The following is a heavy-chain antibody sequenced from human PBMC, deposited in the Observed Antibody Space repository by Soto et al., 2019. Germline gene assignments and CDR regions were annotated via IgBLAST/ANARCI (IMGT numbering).Heavy chain of an antibody. Sequence: RRLSCVASGFTFKTYSMNWVRQAPGKGLVWVSYISSSSSTIYYTDSVKGRFTISRDNAKNSLYLQMNSLRDEDTAVYYCARDSATTVTTRSFDYWGQGTLVTVSS. V-gene: IGHV3-48*02. CDR1: GFTFKTYS. CDR2: ISSSSSTI. D-gene: IGHD4-17*01. J-gene: IGHJ4*02. CDR3: ARDSATTVTTRSFDY.